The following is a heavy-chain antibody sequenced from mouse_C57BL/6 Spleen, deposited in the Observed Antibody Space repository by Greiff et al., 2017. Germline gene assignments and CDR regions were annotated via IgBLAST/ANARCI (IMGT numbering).Heavy chain of an antibody. CDR2: ISSGGSYT. V-gene: IGHV5-6*01. D-gene: IGHD1-1*01. CDR1: GFTFSSYG. CDR3: ASHIYYYGSSYLYFDV. J-gene: IGHJ1*03. Sequence: EVKLQESGGDLVKPGGSLKLSCAASGFTFSSYGMSWVRQTPDKRLEWVATISSGGSYTYYPDSVKGRFTITRDNAKNTLYLQMSSLKSEDTAMYYCASHIYYYGSSYLYFDVWGTGTTVTVSS.